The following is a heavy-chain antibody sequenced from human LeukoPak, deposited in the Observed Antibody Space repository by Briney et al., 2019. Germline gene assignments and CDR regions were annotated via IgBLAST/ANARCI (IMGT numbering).Heavy chain of an antibody. V-gene: IGHV7-4-1*02. CDR3: ARGAAGRDSFFGY. CDR1: GYTFTSYS. CDR2: INTNTGNP. Sequence: ASVKVSCKASGYTFTSYSMSWVRQAPGQGLEWMGWINTNTGNPTYAQGFTGRFVFTLDTSVSTAYLQISSLKAEDTAVYYCARGAAGRDSFFGYWGQGTLVTSPQ. D-gene: IGHD2-21*01. J-gene: IGHJ4*02.